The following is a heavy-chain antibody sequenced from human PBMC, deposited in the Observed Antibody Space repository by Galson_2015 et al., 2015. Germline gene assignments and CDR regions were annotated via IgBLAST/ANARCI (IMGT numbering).Heavy chain of an antibody. J-gene: IGHJ4*02. D-gene: IGHD2-15*01. V-gene: IGHV3-23*01. CDR3: AKDLRVVEEDY. CDR1: GFTFDDYA. CDR2: ISGSGGST. Sequence: ALRLSCAASGFTFDDYAMHWVRQAPGKGLEWVSGISGSGGSTYYADSVKGRFTISRENSKNTLYLQMNILRAEDTAVYYCAKDLRVVEEDYWGQGTLVTVSS.